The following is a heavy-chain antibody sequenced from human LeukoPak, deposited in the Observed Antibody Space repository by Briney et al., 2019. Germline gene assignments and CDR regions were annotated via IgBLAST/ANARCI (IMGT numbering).Heavy chain of an antibody. V-gene: IGHV3-23*01. Sequence: GGSLRLSCTASGFIFSSYWMHWVRQPPGKGLEWVSAIAQTGGGAIYASSVQGRFTISRDNSMSTLYLHLNNLRAEDTALYYCAKELRTYGYPALDFWGQGTLVTVSS. CDR3: AKELRTYGYPALDF. D-gene: IGHD4-17*01. J-gene: IGHJ4*02. CDR1: GFIFSSYW. CDR2: IAQTGGGA.